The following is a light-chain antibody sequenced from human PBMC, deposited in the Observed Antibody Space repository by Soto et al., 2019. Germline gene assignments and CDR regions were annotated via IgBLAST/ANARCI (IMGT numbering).Light chain of an antibody. J-gene: IGKJ1*01. CDR3: QQRSNWPRT. V-gene: IGKV3-11*01. CDR2: DAS. Sequence: EIMLTQSPATLSLSPGERATLSCRASQSVSSYLGWYQQKPGQAPRLLIYDASNRATGIPARFSGSGSGTDFPLTIRSLEPEDFAVYYCQQRSNWPRTFGQGSKVDIK. CDR1: QSVSSY.